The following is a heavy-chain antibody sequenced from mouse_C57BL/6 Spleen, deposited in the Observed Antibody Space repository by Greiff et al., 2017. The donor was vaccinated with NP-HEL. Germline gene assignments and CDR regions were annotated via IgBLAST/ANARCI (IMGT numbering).Heavy chain of an antibody. V-gene: IGHV1-72*01. J-gene: IGHJ4*01. CDR1: GYTFTSYW. CDR3: ARWDYGSRYAMDY. Sequence: QVQLKQPGAELVKPGASVKLSCKASGYTFTSYWMHWVKQRPGRGLEWIGRIDPNSGGTKYNEKFKSKATLTVDNPSSTAYMQRSSLTSEDSAVYYCARWDYGSRYAMDYWGQGTSVTVSS. D-gene: IGHD1-1*01. CDR2: IDPNSGGT.